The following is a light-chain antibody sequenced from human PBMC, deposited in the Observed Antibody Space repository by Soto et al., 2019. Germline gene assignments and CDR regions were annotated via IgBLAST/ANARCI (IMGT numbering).Light chain of an antibody. Sequence: IQLTQSPSSLCASVGDRVHITFRASQGISSYLAGYQQKPGKAPNLLIYAASTLQSGVPSRFTASGSRTDFTLPISRLQPEDFATDNCKQLNSYPPIGQGTRLEI. J-gene: IGKJ5*01. CDR3: KQLNSYPP. CDR1: QGISSY. CDR2: AAS. V-gene: IGKV1-9*01.